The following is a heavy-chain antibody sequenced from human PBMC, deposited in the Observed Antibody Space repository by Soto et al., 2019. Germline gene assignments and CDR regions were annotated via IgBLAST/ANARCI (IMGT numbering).Heavy chain of an antibody. CDR2: IYHSGST. J-gene: IGHJ4*02. CDR3: ARRYGASFDY. V-gene: IGHV4-4*02. CDR1: GGSISSSNW. Sequence: SETLSLTCAVPGGSISSSNWWSWVRQPPGKGLEWIGEIYHSGSTNYNPSLKSRVTISVDTSKNQFSLKLSSVTAADTAVYYCARRYGASFDYCGQGTLVTVSS. D-gene: IGHD4-17*01.